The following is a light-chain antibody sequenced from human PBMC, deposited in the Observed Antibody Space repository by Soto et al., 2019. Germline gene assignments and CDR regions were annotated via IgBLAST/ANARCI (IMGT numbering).Light chain of an antibody. Sequence: SYALTQPPSVSVSPGQTATIACGGSNIGRKSVHWYQHKPGQAPVLAVYDDSDRPSGIPERFSGSNSGNTATLTISRVEAGDEADYFCQVWDSSSDQPWVFGGGTRLTVL. CDR3: QVWDSSSDQPWV. CDR1: NIGRKS. J-gene: IGLJ3*02. CDR2: DDS. V-gene: IGLV3-21*02.